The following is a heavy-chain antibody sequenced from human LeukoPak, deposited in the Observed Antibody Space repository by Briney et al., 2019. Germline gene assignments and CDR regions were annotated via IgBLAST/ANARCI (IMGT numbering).Heavy chain of an antibody. Sequence: ASETLSLTCTVSGGSISSYYWSWIRQPAGKGLEWIGRIYTSGSTNYNPSLKSRVTMSVDTSKNQFSLKLSSVTAADTAVYYCASLKGDYNGENWFDPWGQGTLVTVSS. J-gene: IGHJ5*02. D-gene: IGHD4-17*01. CDR3: ASLKGDYNGENWFDP. CDR1: GGSISSYY. CDR2: IYTSGST. V-gene: IGHV4-4*07.